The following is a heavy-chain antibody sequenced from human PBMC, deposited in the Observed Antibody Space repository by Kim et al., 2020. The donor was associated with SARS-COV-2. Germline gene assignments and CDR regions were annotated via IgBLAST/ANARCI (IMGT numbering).Heavy chain of an antibody. V-gene: IGHV4-4*07. D-gene: IGHD6-13*01. CDR1: GGSISSYY. CDR2: IYTSGST. CDR3: ARVAAAAGNLKTSWFDP. Sequence: SETLSLTCTVSGGSISSYYWSWIRQPAGKGLEWIGRIYTSGSTNYNPSLKSRVTMSVDTSKNQFSLKLSSVTAADTAVYYCARVAAAAGNLKTSWFDPWGQGTLVTVSS. J-gene: IGHJ5*02.